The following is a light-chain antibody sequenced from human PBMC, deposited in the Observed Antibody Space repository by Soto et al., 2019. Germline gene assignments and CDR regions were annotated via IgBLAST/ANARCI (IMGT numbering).Light chain of an antibody. Sequence: QSVLTQPPSASGTPGQRVTISCSGSNSNVGTNNVNWYQQLPGTAPKLLIYYNYQRPSGVPDRFSASKSGTSASLAISGLQSEDEAAYYCAAWDDSLNGWVFGGGTKLTVL. CDR3: AAWDDSLNGWV. CDR2: YNY. J-gene: IGLJ3*02. CDR1: NSNVGTNN. V-gene: IGLV1-44*01.